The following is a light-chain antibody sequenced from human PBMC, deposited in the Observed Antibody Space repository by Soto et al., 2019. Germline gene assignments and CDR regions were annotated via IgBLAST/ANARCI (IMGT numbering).Light chain of an antibody. J-gene: IGLJ1*01. CDR1: SSDVGGYNY. CDR2: EVT. V-gene: IGLV2-8*01. CDR3: SLSTGASTI. Sequence: QSVLTQPPSASGSPGQSVTISCTGTSSDVGGYNYVSWYQQHPGKAPKLVIYEVTKRPSGVPDRFSGSKSGNTASLTVSGLPDADEAHYYCSLSTGASTIFGTGTRSPS.